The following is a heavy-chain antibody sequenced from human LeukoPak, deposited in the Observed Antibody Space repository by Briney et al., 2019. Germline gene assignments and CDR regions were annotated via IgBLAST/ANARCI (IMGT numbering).Heavy chain of an antibody. D-gene: IGHD2-15*01. CDR3: ARLLYYDFYMDV. CDR2: IYHSGHT. V-gene: IGHV4-31*03. J-gene: IGHJ6*03. CDR1: GGSISNGGYY. Sequence: SQTLSLTCTVSGGSISNGGYYWSWIRQLPGTGLECIGSIYHSGHTYYNPSLRSRVTMQLDTSKKQFSLRLSSVTAAETAVYYCARLLYYDFYMDVWGKGATVTVSS.